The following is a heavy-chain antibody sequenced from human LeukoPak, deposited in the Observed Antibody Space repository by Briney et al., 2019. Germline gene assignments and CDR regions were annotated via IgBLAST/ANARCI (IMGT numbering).Heavy chain of an antibody. Sequence: SETLSLTCTVSGYSISSGYYWGWIRQPPGKGREWIGSIYHSGSTYYNPSLKSRVTISVDTSKNQFSLKLSSVTAADTAVYYCARMGETYYYGSGSPTIDYWGQGTLVTVSS. CDR3: ARMGETYYYGSGSPTIDY. J-gene: IGHJ4*02. V-gene: IGHV4-38-2*02. D-gene: IGHD3-10*01. CDR1: GYSISSGYY. CDR2: IYHSGST.